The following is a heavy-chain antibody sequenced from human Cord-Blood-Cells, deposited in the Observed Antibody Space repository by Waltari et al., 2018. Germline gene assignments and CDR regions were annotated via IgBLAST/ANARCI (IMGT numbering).Heavy chain of an antibody. Sequence: QVQLVQSGAEVKKPGSSVKVSCKASAGTFRSYAISCVRQAPGQGLEWMGGIIPIFGTANYAQKFQGRVTITADESTSTAYMELSSLRSEDTAVYYCARGYSSSWHDYWGQGTLVTVSS. CDR2: IIPIFGTA. CDR3: ARGYSSSWHDY. V-gene: IGHV1-69*12. D-gene: IGHD6-13*01. J-gene: IGHJ4*02. CDR1: AGTFRSYA.